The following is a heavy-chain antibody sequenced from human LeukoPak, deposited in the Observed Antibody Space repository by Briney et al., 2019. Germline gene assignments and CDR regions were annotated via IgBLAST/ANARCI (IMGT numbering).Heavy chain of an antibody. CDR1: GGTFSSHA. D-gene: IGHD5-18*01. CDR2: IIPILGIA. CDR3: ARDPGYSYGTYYYYYGMDV. J-gene: IGHJ6*02. V-gene: IGHV1-69*04. Sequence: SVKVSCKASGGTFSSHAISWVRQAPGQGLEWMGRIIPILGIANYAQKFQGRVTITADKSTSTAYMELSSLRSEDTAVYYCARDPGYSYGTYYYYYGMDVWGQGTTVTVSS.